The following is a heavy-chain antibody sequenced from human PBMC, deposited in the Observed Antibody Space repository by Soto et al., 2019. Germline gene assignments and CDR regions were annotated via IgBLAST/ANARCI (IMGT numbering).Heavy chain of an antibody. CDR1: GYTFTSYG. D-gene: IGHD5-12*01. CDR2: ISAYNGNT. Sequence: ASVKVSCKASGYTFTSYGISWVRQAPGQGLEWMGWISAYNGNTNYAQKLQGRVTMTTDTSTSTAYMELRSLRSDDTAVYYCANLTPYSGYDMDYYYYMDVWGKGTTVTVSS. V-gene: IGHV1-18*01. J-gene: IGHJ6*03. CDR3: ANLTPYSGYDMDYYYYMDV.